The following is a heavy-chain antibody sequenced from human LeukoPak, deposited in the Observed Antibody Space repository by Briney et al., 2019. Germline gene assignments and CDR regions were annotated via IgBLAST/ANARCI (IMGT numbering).Heavy chain of an antibody. Sequence: SVKVPCKASGGTFSSYAISWVRQAPGQGLEWMGRIIPIFGTANYAQKFQGRVTITTDESTSTAYMELSSLRSEDTAVYYCARDYTHLKYYYDSSGYYSNWFDPWGQGTLVTVSS. J-gene: IGHJ5*02. CDR3: ARDYTHLKYYYDSSGYYSNWFDP. D-gene: IGHD3-22*01. V-gene: IGHV1-69*05. CDR1: GGTFSSYA. CDR2: IIPIFGTA.